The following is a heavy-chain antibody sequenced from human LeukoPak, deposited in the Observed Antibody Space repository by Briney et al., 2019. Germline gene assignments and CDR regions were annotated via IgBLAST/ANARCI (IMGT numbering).Heavy chain of an antibody. CDR2: IYYSGST. CDR3: ARAGCTNGVCYTQSYYYYGMDV. D-gene: IGHD2-8*01. Sequence: SETLSLTCTVSGGSISSSSYYWGWIRQPPGKGLEWIGSIYYSGSTYYNPSLKSRVTISVDTSKNQFSLKLSSVTAADTAVHYCARAGCTNGVCYTQSYYYYGMDVWGQGTTVTVSS. V-gene: IGHV4-39*01. J-gene: IGHJ6*02. CDR1: GGSISSSSYY.